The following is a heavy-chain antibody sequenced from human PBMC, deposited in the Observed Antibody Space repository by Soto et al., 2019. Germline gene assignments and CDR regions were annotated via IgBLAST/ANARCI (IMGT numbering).Heavy chain of an antibody. V-gene: IGHV3-13*01. J-gene: IGHJ6*02. CDR1: GFTFSSYD. CDR2: IGTAGDT. CDR3: AGVYYCGDCLVGLDV. Sequence: EVQLVESGGGLVQPGGSLRLSCAASGFTFSSYDMHWVRQATGKGLEWVSAIGTAGDTYYPGSVKGRFTISRENAKNPVYLKMNLLIAVDTVVDYGAGVYYCGDCLVGLDVWGQGTMVTVSS. D-gene: IGHD2-21*02.